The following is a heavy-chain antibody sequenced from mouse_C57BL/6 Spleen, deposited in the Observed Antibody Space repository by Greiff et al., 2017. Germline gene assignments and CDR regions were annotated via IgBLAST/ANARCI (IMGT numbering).Heavy chain of an antibody. CDR2: ISDGGSYT. CDR1: GFTFSSYA. J-gene: IGHJ3*01. D-gene: IGHD1-1*02. V-gene: IGHV5-4*03. CDR3: ARVGGNYDWFAY. Sequence: EVKLVESGGGLVKPGGSLKLSCAASGFTFSSYAMSWVRQTPEKRLEWVATISDGGSYTYYPDNVKGRFTISRDNAKNNLYLQMSHLKSEDTAMYYCARVGGNYDWFAYWGQGTLVTVSA.